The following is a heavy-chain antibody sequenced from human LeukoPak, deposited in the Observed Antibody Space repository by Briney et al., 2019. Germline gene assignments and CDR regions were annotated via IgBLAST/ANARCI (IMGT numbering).Heavy chain of an antibody. J-gene: IGHJ5*02. CDR2: INHSGST. CDR1: GGSFSGYY. V-gene: IGHV4-34*01. D-gene: IGHD2-15*01. Sequence: PSETLSLTCAVYGGSFSGYYWSWIRQPPGKGLEWIGEINHSGSTNYNPSLKSRVTISVDTSKNQFSLKLSSVTAADTAVYYCARHRLGGGSSYFRSWGQGTLVTVSS. CDR3: ARHRLGGGSSYFRS.